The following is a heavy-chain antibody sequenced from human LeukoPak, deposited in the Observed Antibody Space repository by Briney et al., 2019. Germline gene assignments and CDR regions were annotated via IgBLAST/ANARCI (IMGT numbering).Heavy chain of an antibody. Sequence: SETLSLTCNGFSASISRHYWSWSVQPQGKGLEWNGYMYYSETTNYNPSLKRRVTISAATSKNQSSLRLSSVTGEDTAATYCHRSSGYYYILDDYWGQGTLVTVSS. CDR2: MYYSETT. V-gene: IGHV4-59*11. J-gene: IGHJ4*02. CDR1: SASISRHY. CDR3: HRSSGYYYILDDY. D-gene: IGHD3-22*01.